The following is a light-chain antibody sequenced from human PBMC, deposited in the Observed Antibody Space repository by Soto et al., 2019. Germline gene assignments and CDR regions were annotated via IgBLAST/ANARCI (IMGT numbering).Light chain of an antibody. V-gene: IGLV2-23*01. CDR3: CSYAGSSTYV. Sequence: QSVLTQPRSVSGSPGQSVTISCTGTSSDVGNYNLVSWYQQHPGKAPKVIIYEGSKRPSGVSNGFSGPKSGNTASLTISGLQAEDEADYHCCSYAGSSTYVFGTGTKVTVL. J-gene: IGLJ1*01. CDR2: EGS. CDR1: SSDVGNYNL.